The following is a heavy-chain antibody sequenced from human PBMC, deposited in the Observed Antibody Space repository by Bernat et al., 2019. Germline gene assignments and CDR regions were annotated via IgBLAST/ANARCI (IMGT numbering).Heavy chain of an antibody. CDR3: ARTPFRVAVVGTYHFDY. CDR1: GFSVSSNY. V-gene: IGHV3-53*05. D-gene: IGHD6-19*01. J-gene: IGHJ4*02. CDR2: IYSGGGT. Sequence: EVQLVETGGGLIQPGGSLRLSCAASGFSVSSNYMSWVRQAPGKGLEWVSVIYSGGGTYYADSVKGRFTISRDNSKNTVSLQMNSLRAEDTAVYYCARTPFRVAVVGTYHFDYLGQGTLVTVSS.